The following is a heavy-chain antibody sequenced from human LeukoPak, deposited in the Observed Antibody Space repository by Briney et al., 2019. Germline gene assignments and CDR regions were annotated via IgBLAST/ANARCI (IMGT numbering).Heavy chain of an antibody. CDR1: GFTVSSNY. CDR3: ARVGNYRFDP. D-gene: IGHD1-1*01. CDR2: IYSGGTT. J-gene: IGHJ5*02. Sequence: GGSLRLSCAAYGFTVSSNYMSWVRQAPGKGLECVSLIYSGGTTYYADSVKGRFTISRDNYKNTVYLQMNSLRAEDTAVYYCARVGNYRFDPWGQGTLVTVSS. V-gene: IGHV3-66*01.